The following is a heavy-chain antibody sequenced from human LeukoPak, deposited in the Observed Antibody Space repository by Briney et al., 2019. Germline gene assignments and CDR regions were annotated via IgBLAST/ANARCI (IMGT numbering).Heavy chain of an antibody. V-gene: IGHV4-59*01. CDR2: IFYSGRT. Sequence: PSETLSLTCTVSGGSISSDHWNWIRQPPGKGLEWIGCIFYSGRTYYNPSLKSRVTISADMSKSQFSLRLTSVTAADTAVYYCARKNDFDIWGQGTLVTVSS. J-gene: IGHJ3*02. CDR3: ARKNDFDI. D-gene: IGHD2/OR15-2a*01. CDR1: GGSISSDH.